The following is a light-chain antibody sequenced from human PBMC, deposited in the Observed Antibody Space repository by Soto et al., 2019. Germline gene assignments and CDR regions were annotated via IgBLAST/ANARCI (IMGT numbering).Light chain of an antibody. V-gene: IGKV4-1*01. CDR2: WAS. J-gene: IGKJ2*01. CDR1: QSVYNSNDXXX. CDR3: QQYHSTPST. Sequence: DIVMTQSPDSLAVSLGERATINCKSSQSVYNSNDXXXLAWYQQKPGQPPKLLLYWASTRESGVPDRFSGSGSXXDXXXXXXSLXAADVAVYYCQQYHSTPSTFGQGTKLEIK.